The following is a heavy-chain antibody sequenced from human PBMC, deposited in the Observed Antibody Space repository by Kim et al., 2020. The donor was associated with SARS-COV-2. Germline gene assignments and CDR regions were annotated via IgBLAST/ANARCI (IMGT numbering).Heavy chain of an antibody. V-gene: IGHV1-69*04. Sequence: SVKVSCTFSGDTIDSDAVNWVRQAPGKGLEWLGRNIIVLNTVNYAKRFQGRLTLVADKATNIAFMELTGLTSDDTATYFCATGTGQQWLEVDAWGQGTLVVVSS. CDR1: GDTIDSDA. J-gene: IGHJ5*02. CDR3: ATGTGQQWLEVDA. CDR2: NIIVLNTV. D-gene: IGHD6-19*01.